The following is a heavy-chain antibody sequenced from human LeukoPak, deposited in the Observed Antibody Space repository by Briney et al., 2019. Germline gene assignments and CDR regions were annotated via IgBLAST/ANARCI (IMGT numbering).Heavy chain of an antibody. D-gene: IGHD3-9*01. Sequence: PGGSLRLSCAASVLTSSDYYMSWIRQAPGKGLEWVSCISSSSSYIYDADSVKGRFTISRDNAKNSLYLQMNSLRAEDTAVYYCARANDNYYYYYMDVWGKGTTVTIS. CDR1: VLTSSDYY. J-gene: IGHJ6*03. CDR3: ARANDNYYYYYMDV. CDR2: ISSSSSYI. V-gene: IGHV3-11*06.